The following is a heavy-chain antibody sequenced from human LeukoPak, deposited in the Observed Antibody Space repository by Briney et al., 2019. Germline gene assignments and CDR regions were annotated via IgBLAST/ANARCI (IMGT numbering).Heavy chain of an antibody. D-gene: IGHD3-22*01. Sequence: GGSLRLSCAASGFTFSRCAMGWVRQIPGKGLEWVAGIGGSDGKTYYADPVKGRFNISRDNSKNSLYLQLNSLRSDDTAIYYCVKDANYFDSGSYMVPFDSWGQGSLVTVSS. CDR3: VKDANYFDSGSYMVPFDS. J-gene: IGHJ4*02. CDR1: GFTFSRCA. V-gene: IGHV3-23*01. CDR2: IGGSDGKT.